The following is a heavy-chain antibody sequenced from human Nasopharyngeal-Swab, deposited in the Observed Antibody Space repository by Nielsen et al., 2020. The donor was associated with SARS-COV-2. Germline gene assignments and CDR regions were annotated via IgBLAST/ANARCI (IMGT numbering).Heavy chain of an antibody. J-gene: IGHJ4*02. V-gene: IGHV3-30*18. CDR1: GFTFSSYG. CDR3: AKRKGGTRPFFDY. D-gene: IGHD2-15*01. Sequence: GESLKISCAASGFTFSSYGMHWVRQAPGKGLEWVAVISYDGSNKYYADSVKGRFTISRDNSKNTRYLQMNSLRAEDTAVYYCAKRKGGTRPFFDYWGQGTLVTVSS. CDR2: ISYDGSNK.